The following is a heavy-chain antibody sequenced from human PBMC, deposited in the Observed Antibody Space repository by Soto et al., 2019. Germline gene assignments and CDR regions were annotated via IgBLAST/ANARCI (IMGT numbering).Heavy chain of an antibody. CDR2: MRAKAFGGTT. CDR1: GFTFRDYA. V-gene: IGHV3-49*04. CDR3: TREGAYTSPPYYYFYAMDV. Sequence: LRLSCKGSGFTFRDYAISWVRQAPGKGLQWVGFMRAKAFGGTTEYATFVKGRFTISRDDSKSVAYLQMNSLETEDTAVYYCTREGAYTSPPYYYFYAMDVWGQGTRVTVSS. J-gene: IGHJ6*01. D-gene: IGHD2-2*01.